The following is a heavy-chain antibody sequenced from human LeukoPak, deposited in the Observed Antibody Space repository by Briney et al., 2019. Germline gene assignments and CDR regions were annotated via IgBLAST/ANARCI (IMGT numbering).Heavy chain of an antibody. CDR1: GFTFSSYG. CDR2: IWYDGSNK. Sequence: GRSLRLSCAASGFTFSSYGMHWVRQAPGKGLEWVAVIWYDGSNKYYADSVKGRFTISRDNSKNTLYLQMNSLRAEDTAVYYCARDSTRVRGVIGPFDYWGQGTLVTVSS. V-gene: IGHV3-33*01. J-gene: IGHJ4*02. CDR3: ARDSTRVRGVIGPFDY. D-gene: IGHD3-10*01.